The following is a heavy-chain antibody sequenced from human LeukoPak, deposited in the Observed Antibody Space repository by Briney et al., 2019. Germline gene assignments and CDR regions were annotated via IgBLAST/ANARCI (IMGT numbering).Heavy chain of an antibody. CDR2: IIPIFGTA. CDR3: ASREDVDTAMVWRY. J-gene: IGHJ4*02. V-gene: IGHV1-69*05. D-gene: IGHD5-18*01. CDR1: GYTFTSYD. Sequence: GASVKVSCKASGYTFTSYDINWVRQATGQGLEWMGGIIPIFGTANYAQKFQGRVTITTDESTSTAYMELSSLRSEDTAVYYCASREDVDTAMVWRYWGQGTLVTVSS.